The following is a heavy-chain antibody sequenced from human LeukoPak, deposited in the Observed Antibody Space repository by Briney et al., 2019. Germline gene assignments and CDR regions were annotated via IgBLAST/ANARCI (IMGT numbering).Heavy chain of an antibody. CDR3: ARGGVSRPTLYDY. V-gene: IGHV3-23*01. D-gene: IGHD2-15*01. CDR1: GFTFHIYA. J-gene: IGHJ4*02. Sequence: GGSLRLSCAASGFTFHIYAMNWVRQAPGKGLEWVSAINGGGYGTYYADSVRGRFTIYRDNSKNTLYLQMNSLRAEDTAVYYCARGGVSRPTLYDYWGQGTLVTVSS. CDR2: INGGGYGT.